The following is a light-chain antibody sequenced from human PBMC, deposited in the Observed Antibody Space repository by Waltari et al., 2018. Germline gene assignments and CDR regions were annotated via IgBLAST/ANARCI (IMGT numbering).Light chain of an antibody. V-gene: IGLV1-44*01. CDR1: SSNIGSYT. J-gene: IGLJ3*02. CDR2: DNN. Sequence: QSVLTQPPSASGTPGQRVTISCSGSSSNIGSYTVNWYQQLPGTAPKLLLYDNNRGPSGVPDRFSGSKSGTSASLAISGLQSEDEADYYCAAWDDSLNGWVFGGGSKLTVL. CDR3: AAWDDSLNGWV.